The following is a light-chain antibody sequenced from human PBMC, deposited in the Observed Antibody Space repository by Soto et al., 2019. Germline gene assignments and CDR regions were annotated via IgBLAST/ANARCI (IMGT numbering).Light chain of an antibody. CDR2: DAS. V-gene: IGKV1-5*01. J-gene: IGKJ4*01. Sequence: DIQMTQSPSTLSASVGDRVTITCRASQTITTWLAWYQQKPGEAPKLLIYDASSLESGVPSRFSGSGSGKEFTLTITSLQPDDFANYYCQQYHSHWELAFGGGPKVHI. CDR3: QQYHSHWELA. CDR1: QTITTW.